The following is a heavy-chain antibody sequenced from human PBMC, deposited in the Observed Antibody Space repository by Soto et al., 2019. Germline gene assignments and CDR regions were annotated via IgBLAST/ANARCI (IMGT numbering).Heavy chain of an antibody. V-gene: IGHV1-46*01. CDR2: INPSGGST. CDR1: GYTFTSYY. CDR3: AGEVRSLGYSYGSNAFHI. D-gene: IGHD5-18*01. J-gene: IGHJ3*02. Sequence: ASVKVSCKASGYTFTSYYMHWVRQAPGQGLEWMGIINPSGGSTSYAQKFQGRVTMTRDTSTSTVYMELGSLRSEDTAVYYCAGEVRSLGYSYGSNAFHICGQGTMVTVSS.